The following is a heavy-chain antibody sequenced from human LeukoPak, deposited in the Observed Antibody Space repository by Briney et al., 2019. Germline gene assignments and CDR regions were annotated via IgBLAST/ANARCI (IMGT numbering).Heavy chain of an antibody. V-gene: IGHV3-53*05. CDR2: MYSGGAT. D-gene: IGHD1-26*01. J-gene: IGHJ4*02. CDR1: GFTVSGDY. CDR3: ARDRLGALNY. Sequence: GGSLRLSCAVSGFTVSGDYMSWVRQAPEEGLEWVSVMYSGGATYYADSVKGRFIISRDNSKNTLYLQMNSLRAEDTAVYYCARDRLGALNYWGQGTLVTVSS.